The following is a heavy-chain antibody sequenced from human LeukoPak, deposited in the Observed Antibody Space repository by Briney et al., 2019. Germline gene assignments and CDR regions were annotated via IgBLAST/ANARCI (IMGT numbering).Heavy chain of an antibody. V-gene: IGHV3-21*01. CDR1: GFTFSSYS. CDR3: ARDDDYYDSPRFDY. CDR2: ISSSSSYI. J-gene: IGHJ4*02. Sequence: KSGGSLRLSCAASGFTFSSYSMNWVRQAPGKGLEWVSSISSSSSYIYYADSVKGRFTISRDNAKNSLYLQMNSLRAEDTAVYYCARDDDYYDSPRFDYWGQGTLVTVSS. D-gene: IGHD3-22*01.